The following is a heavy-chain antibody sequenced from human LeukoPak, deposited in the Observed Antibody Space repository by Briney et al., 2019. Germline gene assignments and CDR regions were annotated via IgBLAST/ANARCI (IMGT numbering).Heavy chain of an antibody. CDR1: GYTFTSYD. J-gene: IGHJ5*02. D-gene: IGHD2-15*01. CDR3: AREGRCSGGSCYGLFDP. Sequence: ASVKVSCKASGYTFTSYDINWVRQATGQGLEWMGWMNPNSGNTGYAQKFQGRVTMTRNTSISTAYMELSSLRSEDTAVYYCAREGRCSGGSCYGLFDPWGQGTLVTVSS. CDR2: MNPNSGNT. V-gene: IGHV1-8*01.